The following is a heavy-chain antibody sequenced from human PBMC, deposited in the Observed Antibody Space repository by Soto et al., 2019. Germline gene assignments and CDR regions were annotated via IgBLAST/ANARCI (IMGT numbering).Heavy chain of an antibody. V-gene: IGHV1-69*13. D-gene: IGHD5-12*01. J-gene: IGHJ4*02. Sequence: SVKVSCKASGGTFSSYAISWVREAPGQGLEWMGGIIPIFGTANYAQKFQGRVTITADESTSTAYMELSSLRSEDTAVYYCARGLRPRDGYNYFDYWGQGTLVTVSS. CDR1: GGTFSSYA. CDR2: IIPIFGTA. CDR3: ARGLRPRDGYNYFDY.